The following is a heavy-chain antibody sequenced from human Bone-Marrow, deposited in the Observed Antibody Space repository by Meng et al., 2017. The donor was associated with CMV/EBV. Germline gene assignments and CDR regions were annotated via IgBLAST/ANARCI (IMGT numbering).Heavy chain of an antibody. CDR2: IYYSGST. D-gene: IGHD3-3*01. Sequence: SETLSLTCTVSGGSISSSSYYWGWIRQPPGKGLEWIGSIYYSGSTYYNPSLKSRATISVDTSKNQFSLKLSSVTAADTAVYYCARGPRITIFRHYYYGMDVWGQGTTVTVAS. CDR1: GGSISSSSYY. V-gene: IGHV4-39*07. CDR3: ARGPRITIFRHYYYGMDV. J-gene: IGHJ6*02.